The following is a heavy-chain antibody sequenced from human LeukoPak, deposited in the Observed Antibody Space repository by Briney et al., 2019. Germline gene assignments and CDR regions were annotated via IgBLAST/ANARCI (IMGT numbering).Heavy chain of an antibody. CDR1: GFTFSSDE. J-gene: IGHJ4*02. CDR3: ARGGPRERRPGYNPFDY. CDR2: ITSSGNTM. Sequence: GGSLRVSCAASGFTFSSDEMNWVRQTPGKGLEWLSYITSSGNTMYYADSVRGRFTISRDNAKKSLYLQMSRLRADDTALYYCARGGPRERRPGYNPFDYWGQGTLVTVSS. V-gene: IGHV3-48*03. D-gene: IGHD5-24*01.